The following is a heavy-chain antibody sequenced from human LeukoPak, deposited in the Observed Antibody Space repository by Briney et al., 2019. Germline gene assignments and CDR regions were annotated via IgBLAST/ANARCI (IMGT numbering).Heavy chain of an antibody. CDR2: IYYSGST. Sequence: PSETLSLTCTVSGGSISSYYWSWIRQPPGKGLEWIGYIYYSGSTNYNPSLKSRVTISVDTSKNQFSLKLSSVTAADTAVYYCARPRRDGYNTGLDAFDIWGQGTMVTVSS. D-gene: IGHD5-24*01. V-gene: IGHV4-59*01. J-gene: IGHJ3*02. CDR1: GGSISSYY. CDR3: ARPRRDGYNTGLDAFDI.